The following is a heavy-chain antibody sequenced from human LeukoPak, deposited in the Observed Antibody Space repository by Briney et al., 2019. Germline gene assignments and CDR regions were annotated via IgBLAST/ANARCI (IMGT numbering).Heavy chain of an antibody. J-gene: IGHJ6*04. CDR2: ISSSSTYI. D-gene: IGHD3-10*02. CDR1: GFSFSSYT. Sequence: GGSLRLSCAASGFSFSSYTMNWVRQAPGKGLEWVSSISSSSTYIYYADSVKGRFTISRDNAKNSLSLQMNSLRAEDTAVYYCAELGITMIGGVWGKGTTVTVSS. V-gene: IGHV3-21*01. CDR3: AELGITMIGGV.